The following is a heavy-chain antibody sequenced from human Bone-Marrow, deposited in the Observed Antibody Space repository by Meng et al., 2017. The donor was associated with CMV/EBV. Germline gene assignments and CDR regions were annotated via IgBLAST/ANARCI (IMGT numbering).Heavy chain of an antibody. CDR3: ARGGYFCTSTTCYFDY. D-gene: IGHD2-2*01. Sequence: SETLSLTCTASGGSINSYYWSWIRQPPGKGLEWIGYIYYSENTNYNPALKSRVTISVDTSKNQFSLKLSSVTAADTAVYYCARGGYFCTSTTCYFDYWGQGTLVTVSS. J-gene: IGHJ4*02. V-gene: IGHV4-59*01. CDR2: IYYSENT. CDR1: GGSINSYY.